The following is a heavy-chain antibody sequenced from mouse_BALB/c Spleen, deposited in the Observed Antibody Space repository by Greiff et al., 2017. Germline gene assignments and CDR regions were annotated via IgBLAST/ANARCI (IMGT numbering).Heavy chain of an antibody. V-gene: IGHV3-2*02. CDR1: GYSITSDYA. D-gene: IGHD1-1*01. CDR3: ARDDYYGSSYDAY. CDR2: ISYSGST. Sequence: VQLQQSGPGLVKPSQSLSLTCTVTGYSITSDYAWNWIRQFPGNKLEWMGYISYSGSTSYNPSLKSRISITRDTSKNQFFLQLNSVTTEDTATYYCARDDYYGSSYDAYWGQGTLVTVSA. J-gene: IGHJ3*01.